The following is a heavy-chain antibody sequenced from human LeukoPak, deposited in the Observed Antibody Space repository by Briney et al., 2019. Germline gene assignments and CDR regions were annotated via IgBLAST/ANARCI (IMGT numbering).Heavy chain of an antibody. Sequence: GGSLRLSCAASGFPFSTYWITWVRQAPGKGLEWVSAISGSGGSTYYADSVKGRFTISRDNSKNTLYLQMNSLRAEDTAVYYRANGATSSFLFSWDYWGQGTLVTVSS. CDR1: GFPFSTYW. V-gene: IGHV3-23*01. CDR2: ISGSGGST. D-gene: IGHD1-26*01. J-gene: IGHJ4*02. CDR3: ANGATSSFLFSWDY.